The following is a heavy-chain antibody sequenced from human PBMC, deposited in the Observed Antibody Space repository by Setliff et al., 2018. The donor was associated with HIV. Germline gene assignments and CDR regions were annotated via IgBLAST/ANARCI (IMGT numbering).Heavy chain of an antibody. J-gene: IGHJ4*02. D-gene: IGHD2-21*01. Sequence: GGSLRLSCAASGFTFSYYWVSWVRQAPGKGLGWVANIKEDGDDKDYVDSVKGRFTISRDNAKNSLYLQMNSVRADDTAVYYCARAVMRSLDYWGQGTLVTVSS. V-gene: IGHV3-7*04. CDR1: GFTFSYYW. CDR3: ARAVMRSLDY. CDR2: IKEDGDDK.